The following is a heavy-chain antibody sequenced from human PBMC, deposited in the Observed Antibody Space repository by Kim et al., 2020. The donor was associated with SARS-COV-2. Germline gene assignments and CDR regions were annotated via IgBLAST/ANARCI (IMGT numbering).Heavy chain of an antibody. D-gene: IGHD3-22*01. Sequence: GGSLRLSCAVSGSPFSTHGMHWVRQAPGKGLEWVAVISDDGSVKDYTDSVKGRFIVSKDNAKSTLYLQMDYLRAEDTALYYCARSAGNRNGGYSLDYWGQGALVTVSS. J-gene: IGHJ4*02. V-gene: IGHV3-30*12. CDR3: ARSAGNRNGGYSLDY. CDR2: ISDDGSVK. CDR1: GSPFSTHG.